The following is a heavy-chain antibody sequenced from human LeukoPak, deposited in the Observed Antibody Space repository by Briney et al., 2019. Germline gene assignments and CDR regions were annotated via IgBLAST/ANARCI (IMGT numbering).Heavy chain of an antibody. D-gene: IGHD4-17*01. CDR3: ARVHPERDDYGDYYYYYYMDV. Sequence: SETLSLTCIVSGGSISSYSWSWIGQPPGKGLEWIGYISYSGSTNYNPSLKSRVAISVDTSKNQFSLKLSSVTAADTAVYYCARVHPERDDYGDYYYYYYMDVWGKGTTVTVSS. CDR2: ISYSGST. CDR1: GGSISSYS. V-gene: IGHV4-59*01. J-gene: IGHJ6*03.